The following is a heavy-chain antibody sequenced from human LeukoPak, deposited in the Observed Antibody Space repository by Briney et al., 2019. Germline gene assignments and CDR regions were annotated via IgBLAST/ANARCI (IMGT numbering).Heavy chain of an antibody. Sequence: GGSLRLSCAASGFTFSIYWMHWVRQAPGKGLLWVSHINSDGSTTSYADSVKGRFTISRDNAKNTLYLQMNSLRAEDTAVYYCARDTGRAFDIWGQGTMVTVSS. V-gene: IGHV3-74*01. CDR1: GFTFSIYW. D-gene: IGHD4-17*01. CDR2: INSDGSTT. J-gene: IGHJ3*02. CDR3: ARDTGRAFDI.